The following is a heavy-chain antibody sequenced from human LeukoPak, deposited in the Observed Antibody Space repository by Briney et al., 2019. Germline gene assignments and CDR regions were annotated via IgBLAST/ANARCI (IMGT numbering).Heavy chain of an antibody. V-gene: IGHV4-30-2*01. CDR3: TRSAGTTRFDP. CDR1: GGSISSGGYS. Sequence: SETLSLTCAVSGGSISSGGYSWSWLRQPPGTGLEWVGYIYDSGSTYYNPSLKSRVTISVDRSKNQFSLKLSSVTAADTAVYYCTRSAGTTRFDPWGQGTLVTVSS. D-gene: IGHD3-10*01. CDR2: IYDSGST. J-gene: IGHJ5*02.